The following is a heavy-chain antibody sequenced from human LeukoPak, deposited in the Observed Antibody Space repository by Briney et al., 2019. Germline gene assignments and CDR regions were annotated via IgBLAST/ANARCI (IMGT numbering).Heavy chain of an antibody. Sequence: PSETLSLTCTVSGGSISSSSYYWGWIRQPPGKGLEWIGSIYYSGSTYYNPSLKSRVTISVDTSKNQFSLKLSSVTAADTAVYYCARQKLGFSGHYYYYGMDVWGQGTTVTVSS. CDR1: GGSISSSSYY. CDR3: ARQKLGFSGHYYYYGMDV. J-gene: IGHJ6*02. D-gene: IGHD3-10*01. V-gene: IGHV4-39*01. CDR2: IYYSGST.